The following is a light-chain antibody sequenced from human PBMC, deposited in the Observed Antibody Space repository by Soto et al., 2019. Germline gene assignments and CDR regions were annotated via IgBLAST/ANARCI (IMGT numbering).Light chain of an antibody. CDR1: SSDVGTYNR. V-gene: IGLV2-18*02. CDR3: TSYTSRDTVV. J-gene: IGLJ2*01. CDR2: EVK. Sequence: QSALTQPPSGSGSPGQSVTISCTGTSSDVGTYNRVSWYQQPPGTAPKLMIYEVKIRPSGVPDRFSGSKSGNTASLTISGLQAEDEADYYCTSYTSRDTVVFGGGTKLTVL.